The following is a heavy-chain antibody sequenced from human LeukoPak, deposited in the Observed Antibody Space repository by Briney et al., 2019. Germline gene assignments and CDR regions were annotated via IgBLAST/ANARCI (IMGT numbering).Heavy chain of an antibody. Sequence: PGGSLRLSCAASGVTVSSTYMSSVRQAPRKGLEWVSVIYSGGTTYYADSVKGRFTISRNNSKNTLYLQMNSLRTEDTAVYYCARDLYDYGSYWGQGTLVTVSS. CDR3: ARDLYDYGSY. D-gene: IGHD4/OR15-4a*01. J-gene: IGHJ4*02. V-gene: IGHV3-66*01. CDR1: GVTVSSTY. CDR2: IYSGGTT.